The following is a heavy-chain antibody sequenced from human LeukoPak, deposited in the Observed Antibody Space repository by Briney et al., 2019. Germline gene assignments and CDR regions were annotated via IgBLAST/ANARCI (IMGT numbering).Heavy chain of an antibody. CDR3: AREASYCSDGRCYFWFDP. D-gene: IGHD2-15*01. J-gene: IGHJ5*02. Sequence: PGGSLRLSCAASGFTFSAYWMTWVRQAPGKGLEWVANIKQDGSEKNYVDSVRGRFTLSRDNARDSLSLQMSSLRAEDTAVYYCAREASYCSDGRCYFWFDPWGQGTLVTVSS. CDR2: IKQDGSEK. CDR1: GFTFSAYW. V-gene: IGHV3-7*01.